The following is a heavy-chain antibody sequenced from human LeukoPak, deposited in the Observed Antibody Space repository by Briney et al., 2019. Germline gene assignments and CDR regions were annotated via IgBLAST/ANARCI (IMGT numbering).Heavy chain of an antibody. CDR1: GYTFTVYY. CDR2: IIPNSGGT. CDR3: ARGGDGYNRFDY. V-gene: IGHV1-2*02. J-gene: IGHJ4*02. D-gene: IGHD5-24*01. Sequence: ASVKVSCKASGYTFTVYYMHWVRQAPGQGLEWMGWIIPNSGGTNYAQKFQDRVTMTRDTSISTAYMELSRLRSDDTAIYYCARGGDGYNRFDYWGQGALVTVSS.